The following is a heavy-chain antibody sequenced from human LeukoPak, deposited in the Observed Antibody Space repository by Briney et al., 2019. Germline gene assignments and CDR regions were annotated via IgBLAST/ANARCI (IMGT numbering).Heavy chain of an antibody. V-gene: IGHV4-34*09. Sequence: SETLSLTCAVYGGSFSGYYWSWIRQPPGKGLEWIGEINHSGSTYYNPSLKSRVTISVDTSKNQFSLKLSSVTAADTAVYYCARDGRKLGVFDYWGQGTLVTVSS. CDR2: INHSGST. J-gene: IGHJ4*02. D-gene: IGHD7-27*01. CDR3: ARDGRKLGVFDY. CDR1: GGSFSGYY.